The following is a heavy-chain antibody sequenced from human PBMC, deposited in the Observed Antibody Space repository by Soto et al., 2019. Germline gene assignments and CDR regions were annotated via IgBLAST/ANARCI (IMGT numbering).Heavy chain of an antibody. CDR1: GYSISSGYY. D-gene: IGHD3-10*01. CDR3: ARSRGTMVRGVILNDAFDI. CDR2: IYHSGST. Sequence: SETLSLTCAVSGYSISSGYYWGWIRQPPGKGLEWIGSIYHSGSTYCNPSLKSRVTISVDTSKNQFSLKLSSVTAADTAVYYCARSRGTMVRGVILNDAFDIWGQGTMVTVSS. J-gene: IGHJ3*02. V-gene: IGHV4-38-2*01.